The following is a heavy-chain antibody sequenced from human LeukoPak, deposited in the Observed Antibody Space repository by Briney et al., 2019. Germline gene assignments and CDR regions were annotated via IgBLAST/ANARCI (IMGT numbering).Heavy chain of an antibody. D-gene: IGHD3-22*01. CDR1: GFTFGDYA. CDR2: IRSKAYGGTT. Sequence: GGSLRLSCTASGFTFGDYAMSWVRQAPGKGREWVGFIRSKAYGGTTEYAASVKGRFTISRDDSKSIAYLQMNSLKTEDTAVYYCTRDHQNYYDSSGYYNRWGQGTLVTVSS. CDR3: TRDHQNYYDSSGYYNR. V-gene: IGHV3-49*04. J-gene: IGHJ4*02.